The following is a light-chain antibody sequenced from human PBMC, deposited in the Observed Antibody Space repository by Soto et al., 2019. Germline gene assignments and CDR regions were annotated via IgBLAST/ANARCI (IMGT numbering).Light chain of an antibody. CDR2: GAS. J-gene: IGKJ1*01. V-gene: IGKV3-20*01. CDR3: QQYGSLPWT. Sequence: EIVMTQSPAPLSVSPGERATLSCRASQSVSNNLAWYQQKSGQAPRLLIYGASNRATGIPDRFSGSGSGTDCTLTISRLEPEDVAVYYCQQYGSLPWTLGQGTKVDIK. CDR1: QSVSNN.